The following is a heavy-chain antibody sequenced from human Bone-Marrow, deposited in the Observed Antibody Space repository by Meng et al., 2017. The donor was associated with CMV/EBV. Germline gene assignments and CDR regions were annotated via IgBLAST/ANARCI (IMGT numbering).Heavy chain of an antibody. CDR2: INPSGGST. J-gene: IGHJ4*02. D-gene: IGHD3-3*01. V-gene: IGHV1-46*01. CDR1: GYTFTSYY. Sequence: ASVKVSCKASGYTFTSYYMHWVRQAPGQGLEWMGIINPSGGSTSYAQKFQGRVTMTRDTSTSTVYMELSSLRSEDTAVYYCARAYDFWSGRRVIFAYWGQGTLVTVSS. CDR3: ARAYDFWSGRRVIFAY.